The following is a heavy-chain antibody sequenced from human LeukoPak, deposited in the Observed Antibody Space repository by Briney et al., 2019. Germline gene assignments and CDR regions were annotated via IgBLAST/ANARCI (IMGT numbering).Heavy chain of an antibody. V-gene: IGHV3-30*14. Sequence: GGSLRLSCAASGFTFSSYAMHWVRQAPGKGLEWVAVISYDGSNKYYADSVKGRFTISRDNSKNTLYFQMNSLRAEDTAVYYCARAFDHHFDYWGQGTLVTVSS. J-gene: IGHJ4*02. CDR2: ISYDGSNK. D-gene: IGHD3-16*01. CDR1: GFTFSSYA. CDR3: ARAFDHHFDY.